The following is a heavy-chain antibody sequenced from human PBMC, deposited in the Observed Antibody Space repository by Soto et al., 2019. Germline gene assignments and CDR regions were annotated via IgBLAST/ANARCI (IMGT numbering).Heavy chain of an antibody. D-gene: IGHD3-22*01. CDR1: GGSISSSSYY. CDR2: IYYSGST. CDR3: ARQSSRGSRGTFDP. V-gene: IGHV4-39*01. J-gene: IGHJ5*02. Sequence: PSETLSLTCTVSGGSISSSSYYWGWIRQPPGKGLEWIGSIYYSGSTYYNPSLKSRVTISVDTSKNQFSLKLSSVTAADTAAYYCARQSSRGSRGTFDPWGQGTLVTVSS.